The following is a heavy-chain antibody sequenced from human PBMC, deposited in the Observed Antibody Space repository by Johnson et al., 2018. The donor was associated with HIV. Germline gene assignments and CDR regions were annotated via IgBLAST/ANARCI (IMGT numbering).Heavy chain of an antibody. CDR1: GFTFSSYG. V-gene: IGHV3-33*01. CDR2: IWYDGSNK. D-gene: IGHD6-25*01. Sequence: VQLVESGGGVVQPGRSLRLSCAASGFTFSSYGMHWVRQAPGKGLEWVAVIWYDGSNKYYADSVKGRFTISRDNSRSTLFLEMINLRDEDTALYYCARDVAAAKMDAFDTWGQGTMVIVSS. CDR3: ARDVAAAKMDAFDT. J-gene: IGHJ3*02.